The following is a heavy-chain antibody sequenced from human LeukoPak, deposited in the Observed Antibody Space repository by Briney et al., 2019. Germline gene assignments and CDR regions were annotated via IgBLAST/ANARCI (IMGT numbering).Heavy chain of an antibody. CDR3: ARDHDWGVDN. J-gene: IGHJ4*02. CDR1: GYTLTDYY. V-gene: IGHV1-2*02. CDR2: INAKRGDT. Sequence: ASVKVSCKASGYTLTDYYMHWVRQAPGQGLEWMGWINAKRGDTNYAQNFQDRVTMTRDTSISTVYMKLSRLTVDDTAVYYCARDHDWGVDNWGQGTLVTVSS. D-gene: IGHD7-27*01.